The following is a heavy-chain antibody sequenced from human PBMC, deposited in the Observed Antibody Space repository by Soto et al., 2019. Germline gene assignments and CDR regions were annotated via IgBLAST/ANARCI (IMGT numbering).Heavy chain of an antibody. J-gene: IGHJ6*01. Sequence: EVQLVESGGGLVQPGGSLRLSCAASGFTFSSFQMNWVRQAPGRGLEWVAYITSSSDTIYYSDSVKGRFTISRDNGKNSLFLQMNSLRDEDTAVYYCARVVVVIPPGYYYAMDVW. V-gene: IGHV3-48*02. CDR3: ARVVVVIPPGYYYAMDV. CDR1: GFTFSSFQ. CDR2: ITSSSDTI. D-gene: IGHD3-22*01.